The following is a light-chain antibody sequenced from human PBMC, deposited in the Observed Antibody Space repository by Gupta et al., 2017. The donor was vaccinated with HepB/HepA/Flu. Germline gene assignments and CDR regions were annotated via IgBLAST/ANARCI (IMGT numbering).Light chain of an antibody. CDR3: QLREEWPPLT. J-gene: IGKJ5*01. CDR1: QSVNKY. CDR2: DAS. Sequence: VLTQSPDTLSLSPGERATLSCRASQSVNKYLAWYQHKPGQAPRLLIYDASNRDTGIPARFSGGGSGTDFTLTISSREPEDFAVYYCQLREEWPPLTFGHETRLEIK. V-gene: IGKV3-11*01.